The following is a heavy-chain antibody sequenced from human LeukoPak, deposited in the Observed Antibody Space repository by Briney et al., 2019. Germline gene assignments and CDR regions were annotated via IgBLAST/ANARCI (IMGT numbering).Heavy chain of an antibody. CDR3: AHRGAFDSSGTSFAY. Sequence: SGPTLVKPTHTLTLTCTFSVFSLSTSGVGVGWIRQPPVRAREWLALIYWHDDKRYSPSLKSRLTITKHTSRNQVVLTVTNMDPADTATYSCAHRGAFDSSGTSFAYWGQGTLVTVSS. CDR1: VFSLSTSGVG. CDR2: IYWHDDK. V-gene: IGHV2-5*01. J-gene: IGHJ4*02. D-gene: IGHD6-19*01.